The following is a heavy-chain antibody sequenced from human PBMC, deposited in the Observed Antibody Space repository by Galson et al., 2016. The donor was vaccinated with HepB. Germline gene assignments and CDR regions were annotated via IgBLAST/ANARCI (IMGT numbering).Heavy chain of an antibody. Sequence: SLRLSCAASGFTISTSWMHWVRQAPGKGLVWVSRINSDGTSTSYADSVKRRSTISRDNAKNTLYLQMNSLRAEDTAVYYCARGQGGYSSSWHDYWGQGTLVTVSS. CDR1: GFTISTSW. CDR3: ARGQGGYSSSWHDY. J-gene: IGHJ4*02. D-gene: IGHD6-13*01. V-gene: IGHV3-74*01. CDR2: INSDGTST.